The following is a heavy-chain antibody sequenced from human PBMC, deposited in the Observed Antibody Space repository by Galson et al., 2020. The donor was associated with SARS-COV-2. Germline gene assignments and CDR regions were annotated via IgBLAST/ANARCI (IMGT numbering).Heavy chain of an antibody. D-gene: IGHD3-16*01. V-gene: IGHV3-23*01. J-gene: IGHJ6*02. CDR2: ISGSGGST. Sequence: TGGSLRLSCAASGFPFSNYAMSWVRQAPGKGLEWVSLISGSGGSTYYAESVKGRFTISRDNSKNTLYLQMNTLRAEDTAVYYCAKGGARSYYYGLDVWGQGTTVTVSS. CDR3: AKGGARSYYYGLDV. CDR1: GFPFSNYA.